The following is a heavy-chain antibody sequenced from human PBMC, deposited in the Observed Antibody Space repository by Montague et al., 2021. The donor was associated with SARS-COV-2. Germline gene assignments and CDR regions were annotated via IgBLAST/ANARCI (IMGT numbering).Heavy chain of an antibody. Sequence: TLSLTCTVYGGSFSSCGYYWSWIRQHQGQDLEWNGYIYYSGSNYYNPYLKSRVTISVDTSKNQFSLKLSSVTAADTAVYYCARDTGISGALDIWGQGTMVTVSS. CDR1: GGSFSSCGYY. D-gene: IGHD2-15*01. J-gene: IGHJ3*02. CDR3: ARDTGISGALDI. CDR2: IYYSGSN. V-gene: IGHV4-31*03.